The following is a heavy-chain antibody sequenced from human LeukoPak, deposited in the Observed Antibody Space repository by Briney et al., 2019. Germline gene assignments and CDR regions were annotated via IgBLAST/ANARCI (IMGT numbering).Heavy chain of an antibody. J-gene: IGHJ4*02. CDR3: ARGDSSSWYYFDY. V-gene: IGHV1-2*02. Sequence: ASVKVSCKASRYTFTGYYMHWVRQAPGQGLEWMGWINPNNDDTNYAQKFQGRVTMTRDTSINTAYMELSSLRSDDTAMYYCARGDSSSWYYFDYWGQGTLVTVSS. CDR2: INPNNDDT. CDR1: RYTFTGYY. D-gene: IGHD6-13*01.